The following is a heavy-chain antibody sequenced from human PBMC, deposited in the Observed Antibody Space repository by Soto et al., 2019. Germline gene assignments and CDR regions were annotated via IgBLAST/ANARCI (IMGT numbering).Heavy chain of an antibody. CDR2: IYPGDFDT. CDR1: GCKFSAYW. Sequence: PGESLKISWMTSGCKFSAYWIAWVRQRPGKGLEWMGIIYPGDFDTRYSPSFEGQVTISVDRSTNTAHLQWNSLKASDTAMYYCARRPQKAYDPIDYWGQGTLVTGSS. CDR3: ARRPQKAYDPIDY. J-gene: IGHJ4*02. V-gene: IGHV5-51*01. D-gene: IGHD1-1*01.